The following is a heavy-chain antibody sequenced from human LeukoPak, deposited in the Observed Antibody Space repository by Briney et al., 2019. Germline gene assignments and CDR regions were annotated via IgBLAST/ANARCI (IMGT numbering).Heavy chain of an antibody. CDR2: ISGSGGST. CDR1: GFTFSSYA. J-gene: IGHJ4*02. Sequence: PGGSLRLSCAAAGFTFSSYAMSWVRQAPGKGLEWVSAISGSGGSTYYADSVKGRFTISRDNSKNTLYQQMNSPRAEDTAVYYCAKSPEIEWELLLGAIFDYWGQGTLVTVSS. V-gene: IGHV3-23*01. D-gene: IGHD1-26*01. CDR3: AKSPEIEWELLLGAIFDY.